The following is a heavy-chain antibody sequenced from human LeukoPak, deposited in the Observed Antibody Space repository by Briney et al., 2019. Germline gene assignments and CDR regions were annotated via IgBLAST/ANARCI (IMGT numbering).Heavy chain of an antibody. CDR2: IKSKTDGGTT. D-gene: IGHD1-26*01. CDR1: GFTFSTYG. CDR3: TTGVAWEPEDY. J-gene: IGHJ4*02. Sequence: PGGSLRLSCAASGFTFSTYGMHWVRQAPGKGLEWVGRIKSKTDGGTTDYAAPVKGRFTISRDDSKNTLYLQMNSLKTEDTAVYYCTTGVAWEPEDYWGQGTLVTVSS. V-gene: IGHV3-15*01.